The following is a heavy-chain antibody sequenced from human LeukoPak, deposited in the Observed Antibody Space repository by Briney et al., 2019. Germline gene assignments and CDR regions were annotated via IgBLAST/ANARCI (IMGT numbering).Heavy chain of an antibody. Sequence: ASVTVSCKASGYSFTTYGINWVRQAPGQGLQWMGWINTNTGNPTYVQDFTGRFVFSLDTSVSTAYLQISSLNSEDTAIYYCARAGYLDYWGQGTLVTVSS. D-gene: IGHD5-18*01. CDR1: GYSFTTYG. CDR3: ARAGYLDY. V-gene: IGHV7-4-1*02. J-gene: IGHJ4*02. CDR2: INTNTGNP.